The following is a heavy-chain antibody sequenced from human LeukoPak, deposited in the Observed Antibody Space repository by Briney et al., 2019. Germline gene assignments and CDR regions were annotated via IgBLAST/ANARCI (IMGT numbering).Heavy chain of an antibody. V-gene: IGHV1-2*02. J-gene: IGHJ4*02. CDR2: INPNSGGT. CDR1: GYTFTGYY. D-gene: IGHD3-9*01. Sequence: ASVKVPCKASGYTFTGYYMHWVRQAPGQGLEWMGWINPNSGGTNYAQKFQGRVTMTRDTSISTAYMELSRLRSDDTAVYYCARDILRYFDWSGNLDYWGQGTLVTVSS. CDR3: ARDILRYFDWSGNLDY.